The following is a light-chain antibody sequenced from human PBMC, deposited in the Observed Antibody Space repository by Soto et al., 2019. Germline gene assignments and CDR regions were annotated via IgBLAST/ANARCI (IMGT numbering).Light chain of an antibody. Sequence: EIVLTQSPGTLSLSPGERATISCRASQSVSSSYLAWYQQKPGPAPRLLIYGASIRATGIPDWFSGRWSGTDITITISRLAPEDFAVYYCQHYGSSPYTFGQGTKLEIK. CDR3: QHYGSSPYT. J-gene: IGKJ2*01. CDR2: GAS. V-gene: IGKV3-20*01. CDR1: QSVSSSY.